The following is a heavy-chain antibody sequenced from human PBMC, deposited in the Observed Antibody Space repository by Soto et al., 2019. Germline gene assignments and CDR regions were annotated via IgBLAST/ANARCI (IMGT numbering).Heavy chain of an antibody. D-gene: IGHD1-26*01. CDR3: SRNSYSYTSGYYGIDV. CDR1: SGTFSGDA. CDR2: LIPIFGTA. Sequence: AAVKGSCYAASGTFSGDAIICVRRPPGQGRVWMGGLIPIFGTANYAQNFQGRVTTTADEYTSTSHMELISRRSDDTTVYYYSRNSYSYTSGYYGIDVWGQGTMVTVSS. V-gene: IGHV1-69*13. J-gene: IGHJ6*02.